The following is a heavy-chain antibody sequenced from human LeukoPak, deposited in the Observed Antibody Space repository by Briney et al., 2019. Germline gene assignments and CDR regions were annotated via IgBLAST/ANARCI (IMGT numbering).Heavy chain of an antibody. J-gene: IGHJ4*02. V-gene: IGHV3-30*02. Sequence: GGSLRLSCAASGFTYSHYGMHWVRQAPGKGLEWVAFIQYDGNTIFYADSVKGRFTISRDNSKNTLYLQMNSLRTDDTAVYYCARVRYDGSGYYSISDYWGQGTLVTVSS. CDR3: ARVRYDGSGYYSISDY. CDR2: IQYDGNTI. D-gene: IGHD3-22*01. CDR1: GFTYSHYG.